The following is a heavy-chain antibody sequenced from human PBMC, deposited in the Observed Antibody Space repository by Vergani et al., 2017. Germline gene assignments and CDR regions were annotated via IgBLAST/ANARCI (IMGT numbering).Heavy chain of an antibody. Sequence: EVQLVESGGGLVQPGGSLRLSCAASGFTFSSYSMNWVRQAPGKGLEWVSYISSSSSTIYYADSVKGRFTISRDDAKNSLYLQMNSLREEDTGVYYFAGDGYSNYVGLGFWGQGNLVTVSS. V-gene: IGHV3-48*02. CDR3: AGDGYSNYVGLGF. J-gene: IGHJ4*02. CDR1: GFTFSSYS. D-gene: IGHD4-11*01. CDR2: ISSSSSTI.